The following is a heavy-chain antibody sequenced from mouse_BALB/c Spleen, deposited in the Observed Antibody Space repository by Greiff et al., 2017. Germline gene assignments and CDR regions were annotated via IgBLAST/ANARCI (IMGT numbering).Heavy chain of an antibody. J-gene: IGHJ2*01. CDR3: NACYYCSSYFDY. V-gene: IGHV14-4*02. CDR1: GFNIKDYY. Sequence: EVQLQQSGAELVRSGASVKLSCTASGFNIKDYYMHWVKQRPEQGLEWIGWIDPENGDTEYAPKFQGKATMTADTSSNTAYLQLSSLTSEDTAVYYCNACYYCSSYFDYWGQGTTLTVSS. D-gene: IGHD1-1*01. CDR2: IDPENGDT.